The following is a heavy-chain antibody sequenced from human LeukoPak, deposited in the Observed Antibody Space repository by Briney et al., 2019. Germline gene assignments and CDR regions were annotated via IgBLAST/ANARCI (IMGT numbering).Heavy chain of an antibody. Sequence: ASVKVSCKASGYTFTSYDINWVRQAPGQGLEWMGIINPSGGSTSYAQKFQGRVTMTRDTSTSTVYMELSSLRSEDTAVYYCASTPIAAAGIIRNWFDPWGQGTLVTVSS. V-gene: IGHV1-46*01. J-gene: IGHJ5*02. CDR3: ASTPIAAAGIIRNWFDP. CDR1: GYTFTSYD. CDR2: INPSGGST. D-gene: IGHD6-13*01.